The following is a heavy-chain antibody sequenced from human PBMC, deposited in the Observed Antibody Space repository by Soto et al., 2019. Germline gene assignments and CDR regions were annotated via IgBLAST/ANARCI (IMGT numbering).Heavy chain of an antibody. CDR2: IIPIFGTA. V-gene: IGHV1-69*13. D-gene: IGHD5-18*01. CDR1: GGTFSSYA. J-gene: IGHJ4*02. CDR3: ARGSRPYTAMVNCDFDY. Sequence: SVKVSCKASGGTFSSYAISWVRQAPGQGLEWMGGIIPIFGTANYAQKFQGRVTITADESTSTAYMELSSLRSEDTAVYYCARGSRPYTAMVNCDFDYWGQGTLVTAPQ.